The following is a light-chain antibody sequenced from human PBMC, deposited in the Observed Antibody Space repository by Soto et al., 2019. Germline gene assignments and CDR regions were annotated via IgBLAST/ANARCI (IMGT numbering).Light chain of an antibody. V-gene: IGKV3-15*01. CDR1: QSVSSD. CDR3: QQYHNWPPLT. Sequence: EIVMTQSPATLSVSPGERATLSCRASQSVSSDLAWYEQKPGQAPRLLIYGASTRATGIPARFSGSGSGTEFTLTISSLQSEDFAVYYCQQYHNWPPLTFGGGTKVKVK. J-gene: IGKJ4*01. CDR2: GAS.